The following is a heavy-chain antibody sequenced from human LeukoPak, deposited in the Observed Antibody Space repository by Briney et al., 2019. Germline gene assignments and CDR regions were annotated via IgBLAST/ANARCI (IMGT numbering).Heavy chain of an antibody. CDR1: GYTFTVYY. D-gene: IGHD3-22*01. V-gene: IGHV1-2*02. CDR3: ASSSPGYYDSSGYYVDY. Sequence: ASVKVSCKASGYTFTVYYMHWVRQAPGQGLEWMGWINPNSGGTNYAQKFQGRVTMTRDTSISTAYMELSRLRSDDTAVYYCASSSPGYYDSSGYYVDYWGQGTLVTVSS. CDR2: INPNSGGT. J-gene: IGHJ4*02.